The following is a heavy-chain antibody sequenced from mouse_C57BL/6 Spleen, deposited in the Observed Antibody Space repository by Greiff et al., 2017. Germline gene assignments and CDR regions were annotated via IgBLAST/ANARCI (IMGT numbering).Heavy chain of an antibody. V-gene: IGHV5-9-1*02. Sequence: EVKLMESGEGLVKPGGSLKLSCAASGFTFSSYAMSWVRQTPEKRLEWVANISSGGDYIYYADTVKGRFTISRDNARTTLYLQMSSLKSEDTAMYYCTREEREGYYALDYWGQGTTVTVSS. CDR3: TREEREGYYALDY. CDR2: ISSGGDYI. CDR1: GFTFSSYA. J-gene: IGHJ4*01.